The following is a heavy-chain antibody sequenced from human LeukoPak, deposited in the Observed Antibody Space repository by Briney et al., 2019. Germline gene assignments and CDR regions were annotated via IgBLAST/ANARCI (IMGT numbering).Heavy chain of an antibody. J-gene: IGHJ4*02. CDR1: GFTFSSYV. CDR3: AARGYYYDTLDY. V-gene: IGHV3-30*03. D-gene: IGHD3-22*01. Sequence: PGGSLRLSCAASGFTFSSYVMRWVRQAPGKGLEWVAVISYDGSNKYYADSVKGRFTISRDNSKNTLYLQMNSLRAEDTAVYYCAARGYYYDTLDYWGQGTLVTVSS. CDR2: ISYDGSNK.